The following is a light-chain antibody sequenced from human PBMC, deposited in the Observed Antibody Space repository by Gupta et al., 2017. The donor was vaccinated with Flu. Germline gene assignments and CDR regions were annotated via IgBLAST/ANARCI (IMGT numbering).Light chain of an antibody. CDR3: QQYVTSPPGVT. J-gene: IGKJ3*01. Sequence: ATLSCRDSQRVTNNYVAWYQQKPGQAPMLLIYGAYHRAAGIPDRFSGSGSGTDFILTISRLEPEDFAVYYCQQYVTSPPGVTFGPGTKVDVK. CDR1: QRVTNNY. CDR2: GAY. V-gene: IGKV3-20*01.